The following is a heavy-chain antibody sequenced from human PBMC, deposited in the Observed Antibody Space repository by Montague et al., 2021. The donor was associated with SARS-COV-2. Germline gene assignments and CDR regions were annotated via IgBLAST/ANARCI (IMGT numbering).Heavy chain of an antibody. J-gene: IGHJ6*02. V-gene: IGHV3-30-3*01. CDR1: GFTFSSYA. CDR2: ISYDGSNK. CDR3: ARVGVPAAIMLWYYYYYGMDV. D-gene: IGHD2-2*01. Sequence: SLRLSCAASGFTFSSYAMHWVRQAPGKGLEWVAVISYDGSNKYYADSVKGRFTISRDNSKNTLYLQMNSLRAEDTAVYYCARVGVPAAIMLWYYYYYGMDVWGQGTTVTVSS.